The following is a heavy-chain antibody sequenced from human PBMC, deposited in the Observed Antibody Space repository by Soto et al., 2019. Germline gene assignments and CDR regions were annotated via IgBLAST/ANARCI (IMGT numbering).Heavy chain of an antibody. CDR1: GGSFSGYY. J-gene: IGHJ6*02. D-gene: IGHD6-13*01. CDR3: ARDQLEIAAAGNYYYYGMDV. Sequence: PSETLSLTCAVYGGSFSGYYWSWIRQPPGKGLEWIGEINHSGSTNYNPSLKSRVTISVDTSKNQFSLKLSSVTAADTAVYYCARDQLEIAAAGNYYYYGMDVWGPGTTVTVSS. V-gene: IGHV4-34*01. CDR2: INHSGST.